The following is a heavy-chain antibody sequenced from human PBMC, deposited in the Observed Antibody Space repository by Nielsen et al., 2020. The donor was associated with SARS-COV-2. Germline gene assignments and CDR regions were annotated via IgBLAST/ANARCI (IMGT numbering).Heavy chain of an antibody. Sequence: GGSLRLSCAASGFTFSSYGMHWVRQAPGKGLEWVSYISSSSSTIYYADSVKGRFTISRDNAKNSLYLQMNSLRAEDTAVYYCARDIGITGTTSWGQGTLVTVSS. V-gene: IGHV3-48*01. J-gene: IGHJ4*02. CDR3: ARDIGITGTTS. CDR2: ISSSSSTI. D-gene: IGHD1-7*01. CDR1: GFTFSSYG.